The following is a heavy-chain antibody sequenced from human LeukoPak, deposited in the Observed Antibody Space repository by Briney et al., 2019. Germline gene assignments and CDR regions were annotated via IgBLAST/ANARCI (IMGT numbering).Heavy chain of an antibody. CDR3: AKEIWPTVTTPGHTHFDY. J-gene: IGHJ4*02. D-gene: IGHD4-17*01. V-gene: IGHV3-23*01. Sequence: QPGGSLRLSCAASGFTFSSYAMSWVRQAPGKGLEWVSAISGSGGSTYYADSVKGRFTISRDNAKNSLYLQMNSLRAEDTAVYYCAKEIWPTVTTPGHTHFDYWGQGTLVTVSS. CDR2: ISGSGGST. CDR1: GFTFSSYA.